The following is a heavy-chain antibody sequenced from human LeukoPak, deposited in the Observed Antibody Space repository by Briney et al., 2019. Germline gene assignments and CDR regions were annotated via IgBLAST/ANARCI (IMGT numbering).Heavy chain of an antibody. Sequence: ASVKVSCKATGCTVTSYGISWVRQAPGQGPEWMGWISAYNGYTNYAQKFQGRVTMTTDTSTNTAYMELRSLRSDDTAVYYCARNGSGWCFLDYWGQGTLVTVSS. D-gene: IGHD6-19*01. V-gene: IGHV1-18*01. CDR2: ISAYNGYT. CDR1: GCTVTSYG. CDR3: ARNGSGWCFLDY. J-gene: IGHJ4*02.